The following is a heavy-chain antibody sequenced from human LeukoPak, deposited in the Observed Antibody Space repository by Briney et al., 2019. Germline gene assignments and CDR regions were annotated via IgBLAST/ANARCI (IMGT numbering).Heavy chain of an antibody. J-gene: IGHJ4*02. Sequence: SQTLSLTCTVSGVCISSGSYYWSWSRQPPGNGLEWIGYIYYSGSTNYNPSLKSRVTISEDTSKNQFSLKLSSVTAADTAVYYCARGRAPYDSSGYYLHWGQGTLVTVSS. CDR1: GVCISSGSYY. V-gene: IGHV4-61*01. CDR2: IYYSGST. CDR3: ARGRAPYDSSGYYLH. D-gene: IGHD3-22*01.